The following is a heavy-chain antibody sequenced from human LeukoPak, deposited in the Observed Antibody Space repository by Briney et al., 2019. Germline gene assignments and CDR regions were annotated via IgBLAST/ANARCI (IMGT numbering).Heavy chain of an antibody. CDR2: MNPNSGNT. CDR3: ARRYDELDY. J-gene: IGHJ4*02. V-gene: IGHV1-8*03. Sequence: GASVKVSCKASGYTFTSYDINWVRQATAQGLEWMGWMNPNSGNTGNAQKFQGRVTITRNTSISTAYMELSSLRSEDTAVYYCARRYDELDYWGQGTLVTVSS. D-gene: IGHD5-12*01. CDR1: GYTFTSYD.